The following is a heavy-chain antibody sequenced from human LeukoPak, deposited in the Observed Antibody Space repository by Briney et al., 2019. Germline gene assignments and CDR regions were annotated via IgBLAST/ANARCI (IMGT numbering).Heavy chain of an antibody. D-gene: IGHD5-24*01. CDR1: GGSISSYY. CDR2: IYYSGST. J-gene: IGHJ4*02. V-gene: IGHV4-59*01. Sequence: PSETLSLTCTVSGGSISSYYWSWIRQPPGKGLEWIGYIYYSGSTNYNPSLKSRVTISVDTSKNQFSLKLSSVTAADTAVYYCARDRRWLQYAGDFDYWGQGTLVTVSS. CDR3: ARDRRWLQYAGDFDY.